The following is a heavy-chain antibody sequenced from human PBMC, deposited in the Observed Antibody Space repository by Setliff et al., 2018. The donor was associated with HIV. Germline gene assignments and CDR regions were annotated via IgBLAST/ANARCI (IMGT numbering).Heavy chain of an antibody. CDR3: ARVRFSFNNVRCFDL. J-gene: IGHJ2*01. CDR1: RGSFSHYY. CDR2: INQERTT. D-gene: IGHD1-20*01. Sequence: SETLSLTCAVYRGSFSHYYWTWIRQSPGKGLEWIAEINQERTTFYNPSLKSRLIMSLDTSRNEVSLGLNSVTAADAATYFCARVRFSFNNVRCFDLWGPGTRVTVSS. V-gene: IGHV4-34*01.